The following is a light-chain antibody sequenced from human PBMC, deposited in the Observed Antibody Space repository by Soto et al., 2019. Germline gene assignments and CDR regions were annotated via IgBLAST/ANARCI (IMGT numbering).Light chain of an antibody. CDR3: QQLNRFPRT. CDR2: AAS. V-gene: IGKV1-9*01. CDR1: QDISSY. Sequence: DIQLTQSPSFLSASVGDRVTITCRASQDISSYLAWYQQRPGKVPRFLTHAASTLQSGVTSRFSATGSGTTFTLTISSLQPEDIATYYCQQLNRFPRTFGQGTKVEV. J-gene: IGKJ1*01.